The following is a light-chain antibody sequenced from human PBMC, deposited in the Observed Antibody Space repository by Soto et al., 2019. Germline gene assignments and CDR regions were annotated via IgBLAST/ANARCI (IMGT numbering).Light chain of an antibody. CDR3: RAYTSSTTLRV. J-gene: IGLJ3*02. Sequence: QSVLTQPASVSGSPGQSITISCVGTNSDVGDYNFVSWYQQHPGKAPKLMIYGVTNRPSGVSNRFSGSKSGNTASLTISGLQAEDEADYYCRAYTSSTTLRVFGGGTKVTVL. V-gene: IGLV2-14*01. CDR1: NSDVGDYNF. CDR2: GVT.